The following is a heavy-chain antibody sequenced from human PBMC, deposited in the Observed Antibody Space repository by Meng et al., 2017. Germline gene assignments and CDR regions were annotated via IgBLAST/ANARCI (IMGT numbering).Heavy chain of an antibody. Sequence: QVQLVQSGAEVKKPGSSVKVSGKASGGTFSSYAISWVRQAPGQGLEWMGGIIPNSGGTNYAQKFQGRVTMTRDTSISTAYMELSRLRSDDTAVYYCARALIVVANWFDPWGQGTLVTVSS. CDR2: IIPNSGGT. D-gene: IGHD3-22*01. CDR1: GGTFSSYA. CDR3: ARALIVVANWFDP. V-gene: IGHV1-2*02. J-gene: IGHJ5*02.